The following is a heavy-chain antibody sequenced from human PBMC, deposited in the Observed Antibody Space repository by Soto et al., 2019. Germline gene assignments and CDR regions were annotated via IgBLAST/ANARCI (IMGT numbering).Heavy chain of an antibody. CDR1: GYTFTSYY. Sequence: ASVKVSCKASGYTFTSYYMHWVRQAPGQGLEWMGIINPSGGSTSYAQKFQGRVTMTRDTSTSTVYMELSSVTAADTAVYYCARDLTRRHNWFDPWGQGTLVTVSS. CDR3: ARDLTRRHNWFDP. CDR2: INPSGGST. J-gene: IGHJ5*02. V-gene: IGHV1-46*01.